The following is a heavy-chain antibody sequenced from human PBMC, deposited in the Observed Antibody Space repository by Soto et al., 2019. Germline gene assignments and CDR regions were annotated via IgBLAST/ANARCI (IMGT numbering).Heavy chain of an antibody. J-gene: IGHJ4*02. CDR1: GGTFIDYA. CDR3: AREGAHYAPFDL. D-gene: IGHD3-16*01. CDR2: TVPISGIE. V-gene: IGHV1-69*17. Sequence: QVQLVQSGAEFKKPGSSVRVSCEASGGTFIDYAFSWVRQAPGQGLEWMGGTVPISGIEDYAQRFQGRVTNDRDMSATTAYIEVTSLTSEDTAIYYCAREGAHYAPFDLWGQGTLVTVSS.